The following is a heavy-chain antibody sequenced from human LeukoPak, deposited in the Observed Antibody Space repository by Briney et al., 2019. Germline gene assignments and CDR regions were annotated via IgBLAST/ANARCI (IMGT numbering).Heavy chain of an antibody. J-gene: IGHJ4*02. CDR1: GDSISTSKSY. CDR2: IYYTGNT. CDR3: VRVYIYGRSYFDY. D-gene: IGHD5-18*01. V-gene: IGHV4-39*01. Sequence: SETLSLTCTVSGDSISTSKSYWGWIRQPPLKGLEWIGSIYYTGNTYYNASLKSRVTISVDTSKNQFSLKLSSVTAADTAVYYCVRVYIYGRSYFDYWGQGTLVTVSS.